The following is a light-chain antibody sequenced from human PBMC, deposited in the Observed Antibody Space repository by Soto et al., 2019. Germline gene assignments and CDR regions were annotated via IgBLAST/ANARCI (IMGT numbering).Light chain of an antibody. CDR2: EVS. J-gene: IGLJ1*01. CDR1: SSDVGGYNY. CDR3: GSYTGSITYV. V-gene: IGLV2-14*01. Sequence: QYVLTQPASVSGSPGQSITISCTGTSSDVGGYNYVSWYQQHPGKAPKLIIFEVSYRPSGISNRFSGSKSGNTASLTISGLQVEDEAEYYCGSYTGSITYVFGTGTKVTVL.